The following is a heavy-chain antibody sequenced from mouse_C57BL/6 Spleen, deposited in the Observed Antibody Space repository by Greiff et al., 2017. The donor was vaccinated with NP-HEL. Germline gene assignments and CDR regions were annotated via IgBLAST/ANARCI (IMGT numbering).Heavy chain of an antibody. CDR1: GYSFTDYN. CDR2: INPNYGTT. V-gene: IGHV1-39*01. Sequence: VQLQQSGPELVKPGASVKISCKASGYSFTDYNMNWVKQSNGKSLEWIGVINPNYGTTSYNQKFKGKATLTVYQSSSTAHMQLNSLTSEDSAIYYCARSYDYGGYFDVWGTGTTVTVSS. CDR3: ARSYDYGGYFDV. J-gene: IGHJ1*03. D-gene: IGHD2-4*01.